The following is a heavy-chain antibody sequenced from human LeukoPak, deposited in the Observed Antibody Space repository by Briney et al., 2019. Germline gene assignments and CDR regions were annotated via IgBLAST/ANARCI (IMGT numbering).Heavy chain of an antibody. CDR1: GYTFTGYY. J-gene: IGHJ3*02. V-gene: IGHV1-2*02. CDR2: INPNSGGT. Sequence: ASVKVSCKASGYTFTGYYMHWVRQAPGQGLEWMGWINPNSGGTNYAQKFQGRVTMTRDTSISTAYMELSRLRSDDTAVYYFVSVYKGEYEIGAFDIWGQGTMVTVSS. CDR3: VSVYKGEYEIGAFDI. D-gene: IGHD4-17*01.